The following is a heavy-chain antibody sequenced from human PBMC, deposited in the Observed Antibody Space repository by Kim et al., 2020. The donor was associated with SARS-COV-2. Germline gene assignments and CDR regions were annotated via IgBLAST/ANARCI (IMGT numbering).Heavy chain of an antibody. Sequence: SETLSLTCTVSGGSISSYYWSWIRQPPGKGLEWIGYIYYSGSTNYNPSLKSRVTISVDTSKNQFSLKLSSVTAADTAVYYCARDRGGSIAAAGRYYGMDV. CDR1: GGSISSYY. J-gene: IGHJ6*01. V-gene: IGHV4-59*01. CDR2: IYYSGST. D-gene: IGHD6-13*01. CDR3: ARDRGGSIAAAGRYYGMDV.